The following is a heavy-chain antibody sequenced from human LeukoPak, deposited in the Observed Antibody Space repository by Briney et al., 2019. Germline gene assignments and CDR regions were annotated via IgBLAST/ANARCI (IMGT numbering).Heavy chain of an antibody. CDR2: IGSGGTT. V-gene: IGHV3-23*01. J-gene: IGHJ4*02. D-gene: IGHD3-22*01. CDR1: GFTFSNYA. Sequence: PGGSLRLSCAASGFTFSNYAMSWVRQAPGKGLEWVSSIGSGGTTHYADSVKGRFTIPRDNSKNTLFLQMNSLRAEDTAVYYCAKYFYDSSTYSFDYWGQGTLVTVSS. CDR3: AKYFYDSSTYSFDY.